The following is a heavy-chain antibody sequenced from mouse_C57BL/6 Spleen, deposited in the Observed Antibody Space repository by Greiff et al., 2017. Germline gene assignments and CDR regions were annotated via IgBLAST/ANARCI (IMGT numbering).Heavy chain of an antibody. CDR3: ARCLYDYEYYAMDY. CDR1: GYTFTSYW. D-gene: IGHD2-4*01. V-gene: IGHV1-50*01. Sequence: QVQLQQPGAELVKPGASVKLSCKASGYTFTSYWMQWVKQRPGQGLEWIGEIDPSDSYTNYNQKFKGKATLTVDTSSSTAYMQLSSLTSEDSAVYYCARCLYDYEYYAMDYWGQGTSVTVSS. J-gene: IGHJ4*01. CDR2: IDPSDSYT.